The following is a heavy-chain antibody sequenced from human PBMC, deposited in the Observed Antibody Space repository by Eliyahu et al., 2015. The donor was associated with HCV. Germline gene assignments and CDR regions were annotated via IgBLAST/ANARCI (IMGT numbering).Heavy chain of an antibody. Sequence: EVQLVQSGAEVKKPGESLKISCQGSGYFFTTYWLAWVRHMPGKGLEWIGILYPGDSETRYNPSFQGQVTISADKSMNTAYLQWSSLKASDTAIYYCARRDVLDIGWHRLGSWGQGTPVTVSS. D-gene: IGHD3/OR15-3a*01. V-gene: IGHV5-51*01. CDR2: LYPGDSET. J-gene: IGHJ5*02. CDR3: ARRDVLDIGWHRLGS. CDR1: GYFFTTYW.